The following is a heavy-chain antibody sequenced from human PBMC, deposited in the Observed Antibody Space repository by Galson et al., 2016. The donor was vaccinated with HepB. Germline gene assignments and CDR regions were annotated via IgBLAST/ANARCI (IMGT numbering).Heavy chain of an antibody. CDR2: ISYDGSKI. Sequence: SLRLSCAASGFIFSSYWMHWVRQAPGKGLEWVAVISYDGSKIYYADSVKGRFSISRDNSKNTLYLQMNSLRAEDTAVYYCAKDSHSSGWNYWGQGTLVTASS. CDR1: GFIFSSYW. V-gene: IGHV3-30*18. J-gene: IGHJ4*02. D-gene: IGHD6-19*01. CDR3: AKDSHSSGWNY.